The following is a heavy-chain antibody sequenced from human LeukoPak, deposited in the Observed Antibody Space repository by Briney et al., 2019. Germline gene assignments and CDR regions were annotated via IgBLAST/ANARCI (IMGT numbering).Heavy chain of an antibody. CDR1: GYTLTELS. J-gene: IGHJ4*02. CDR2: FDPEDGET. D-gene: IGHD3-10*01. Sequence: ASVKVSCKVSGYTLTELSMHWVRQAPGKGLEWMGGFDPEDGETIYAQKFKGRVNMTEDTSTDTAYMELSSLRSEDTAVYYCATVPYYYGSGSYSWGQGTLVTVSS. V-gene: IGHV1-24*01. CDR3: ATVPYYYGSGSYS.